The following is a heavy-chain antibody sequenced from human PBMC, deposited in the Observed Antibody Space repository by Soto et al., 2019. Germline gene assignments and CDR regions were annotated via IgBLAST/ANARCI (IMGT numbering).Heavy chain of an antibody. J-gene: IGHJ4*02. D-gene: IGHD2-21*01. CDR1: GFTFSSYG. Sequence: SLRLSCAASGFTFSSYGMQWVRQAPGKGLEWVAVISHDGRVQYYADSVKGRFTISRDNSKDTLSLQMNSLRAEDTAVYYCAKEGTIKRSYCLDFWGQGTPVTVSS. CDR2: ISHDGRVQ. V-gene: IGHV3-30*18. CDR3: AKEGTIKRSYCLDF.